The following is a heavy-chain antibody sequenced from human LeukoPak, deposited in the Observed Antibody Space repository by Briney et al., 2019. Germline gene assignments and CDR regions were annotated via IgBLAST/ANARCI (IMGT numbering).Heavy chain of an antibody. CDR3: AKGSSPFDY. D-gene: IGHD6-13*01. CDR1: GFTFSNYA. J-gene: IGHJ4*02. CDR2: ISANGGGT. Sequence: GGSLRLSCAASGFTFSNYAMSWVRQAPGKGLEWVSAISANGGGTYYADSVKGRFTITRDNSKNTLYLQMNSLRAEDTAVYYCAKGSSPFDYWGQGTLVTVSS. V-gene: IGHV3-23*01.